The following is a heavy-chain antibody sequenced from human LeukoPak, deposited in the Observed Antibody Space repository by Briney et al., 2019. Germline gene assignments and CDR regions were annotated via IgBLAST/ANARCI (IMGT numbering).Heavy chain of an antibody. J-gene: IGHJ5*02. Sequence: GGSLRLSCAASGFTFSSYSMNWVRQAPGKGLEWVSSISSSSSYIYYADSVKGRFTISRDNAKNSLYLQMNSLRAEDTAVYYCAGGVRLLCFRAARWFDPWGQGTLVTVSS. CDR1: GFTFSSYS. D-gene: IGHD3-10*01. CDR3: AGGVRLLCFRAARWFDP. CDR2: ISSSSSYI. V-gene: IGHV3-21*01.